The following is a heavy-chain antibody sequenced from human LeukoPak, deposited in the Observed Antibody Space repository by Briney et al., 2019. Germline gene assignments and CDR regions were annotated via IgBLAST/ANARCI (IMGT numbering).Heavy chain of an antibody. V-gene: IGHV1-69*04. J-gene: IGHJ4*02. Sequence: SVKVSCKASGGTFSSYAIGWVRQAPGQGLEWMGRIIPILGIANYAQKFQGRVTITVDKSTSTAYMELSSLRSEDTAVYYCARDAVESSYCSSTSCSSDYWGQGTLVTVSS. CDR1: GGTFSSYA. D-gene: IGHD2-2*01. CDR2: IIPILGIA. CDR3: ARDAVESSYCSSTSCSSDY.